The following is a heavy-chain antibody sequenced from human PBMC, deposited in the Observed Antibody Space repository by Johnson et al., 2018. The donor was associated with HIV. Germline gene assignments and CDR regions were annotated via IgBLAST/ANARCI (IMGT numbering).Heavy chain of an antibody. D-gene: IGHD6-13*01. Sequence: VQLVESGGGVVQPGRSLRLSCAASGFTFSSYDMHWVRQATGKGLEWVSAIGTAGDTYYPGSVKGRFTISRENAKNSLYLQMNSLRAGDTAVYYCAKDLPPNSSWYGAPDAFDIWGQGTMVTVSS. J-gene: IGHJ3*02. CDR2: IGTAGDT. CDR3: AKDLPPNSSWYGAPDAFDI. CDR1: GFTFSSYD. V-gene: IGHV3-13*01.